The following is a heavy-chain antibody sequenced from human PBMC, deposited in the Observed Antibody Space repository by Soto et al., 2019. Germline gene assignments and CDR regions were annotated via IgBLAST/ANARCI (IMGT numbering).Heavy chain of an antibody. CDR3: ARSERYFDWLLSFDY. Sequence: QVQLVQSGAEVKKPGSSVKVSCMASGGTFSSYAISWVRQAPGQGLEWMGGIIPIFGTANYAQKFQGRVTITADESTSTAYMELGSLRSEDTAVYYCARSERYFDWLLSFDYWGQGTLVTVSS. J-gene: IGHJ4*02. D-gene: IGHD3-9*01. V-gene: IGHV1-69*01. CDR2: IIPIFGTA. CDR1: GGTFSSYA.